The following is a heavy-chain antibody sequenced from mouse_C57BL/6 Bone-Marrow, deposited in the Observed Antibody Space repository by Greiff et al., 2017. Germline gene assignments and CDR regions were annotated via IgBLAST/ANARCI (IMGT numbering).Heavy chain of an antibody. CDR1: GYTFTSYW. CDR3: ARGGDWAY. V-gene: IGHV1-69*01. CDR2: IDPSDSYT. Sequence: QVQLQQPGAELVMPGASVKLSCKASGYTFTSYWMHWVKQRPGQDLEWIGEIDPSDSYTNYNQTFKGKSTLTVDKSSSTAYMQLSSLTSEDTAVYYCARGGDWAYWGQGTLVTVSA. J-gene: IGHJ3*01. D-gene: IGHD3-3*01.